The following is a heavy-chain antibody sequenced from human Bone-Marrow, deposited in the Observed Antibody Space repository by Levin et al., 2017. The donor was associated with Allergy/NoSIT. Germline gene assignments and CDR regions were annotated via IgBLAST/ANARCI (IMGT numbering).Heavy chain of an antibody. V-gene: IGHV3-23*01. CDR2: ISGSGTAT. Sequence: GGSLRLSCAASGFTFYSYAIHWVRQAPGRGPEWVSGISGSGTATDYADSVKGRFTISRDNSKNIVYMEMNSLRVDDTALYYCARSKMKCSGGSCYSGFDSWGQGTQVTVSS. CDR3: ARSKMKCSGGSCYSGFDS. CDR1: GFTFYSYA. J-gene: IGHJ4*02. D-gene: IGHD2-15*01.